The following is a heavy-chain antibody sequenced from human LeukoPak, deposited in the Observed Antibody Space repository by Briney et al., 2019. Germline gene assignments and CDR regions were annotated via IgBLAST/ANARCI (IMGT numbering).Heavy chain of an antibody. D-gene: IGHD4-23*01. Sequence: GGSLRLSCAASGFTFSSYAMRWVRQAPGKGLEWVSVIWYNGGNKYYADSVKGRFTISRDNSKNTLYLQMNSLRAEDTAVFYCARDGEYGGNSLDYWGQGTLVTVSS. CDR2: IWYNGGNK. CDR3: ARDGEYGGNSLDY. J-gene: IGHJ4*02. V-gene: IGHV3-33*01. CDR1: GFTFSSYA.